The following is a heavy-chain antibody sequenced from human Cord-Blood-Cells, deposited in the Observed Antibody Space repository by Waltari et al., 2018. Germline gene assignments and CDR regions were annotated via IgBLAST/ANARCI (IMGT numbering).Heavy chain of an antibody. CDR3: ATALKSYSNYDYYYGMDV. CDR1: GYTLTELS. CDR2: FDPEDGET. Sequence: QVQLVQSGAEVKKPGASVKVSCKVSGYTLTELSMHWVRQAPGKGLEWMGGFDPEDGETIYAQKFQGRVTMTEDTSTDTAYMELSSLRSEDTAVYYCATALKSYSNYDYYYGMDVWGQGTTVTVFS. J-gene: IGHJ6*02. D-gene: IGHD4-4*01. V-gene: IGHV1-24*01.